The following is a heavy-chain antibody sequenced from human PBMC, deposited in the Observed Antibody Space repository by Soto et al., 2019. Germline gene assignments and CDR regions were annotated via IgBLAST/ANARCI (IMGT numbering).Heavy chain of an antibody. CDR2: ISSSSSYI. CDR3: ARDLDNYDILTGYYTGYYGMDV. CDR1: GFTFSSYS. J-gene: IGHJ6*02. V-gene: IGHV3-21*01. D-gene: IGHD3-9*01. Sequence: PGGSLRLSFAASGFTFSSYSMNWVRQAPGKGLEWVSSISSSSSYIYYADSVKGRFTISRDNAKNSLYLQMNSLRAEDTAVYYCARDLDNYDILTGYYTGYYGMDVWGQGTTVTVSS.